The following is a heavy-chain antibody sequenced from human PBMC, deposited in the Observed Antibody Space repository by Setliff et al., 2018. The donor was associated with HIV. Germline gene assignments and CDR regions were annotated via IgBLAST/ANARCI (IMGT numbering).Heavy chain of an antibody. D-gene: IGHD3-10*01. CDR3: ARDRAESYYYYYYYMDV. CDR1: GYTFTGYY. J-gene: IGHJ6*03. CDR2: INPNSGGT. V-gene: IGHV1-2*02. Sequence: ASVKVSCKASGYTFTGYYMHWVRQAPGQGLEYVGWINPNSGGTSYVQKFQGRVTMTRDTSISTASMELSRLTSDDTAVYYCARDRAESYYYYYYYMDVWGKGTTVTVSS.